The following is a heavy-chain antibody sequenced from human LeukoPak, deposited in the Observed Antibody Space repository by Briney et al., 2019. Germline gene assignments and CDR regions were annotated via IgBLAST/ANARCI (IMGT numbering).Heavy chain of an antibody. J-gene: IGHJ4*02. CDR3: ARDRANYYDSSNGDFDY. D-gene: IGHD3-22*01. V-gene: IGHV3-7*01. CDR2: IKQDGSEK. CDR1: GFTFSSYW. Sequence: GGSLRLSCAASGFTFSSYWMSWVRQAPGKGLEWVANIKQDGSEKYYVDSVKGRFTISRDNAKNSLYLQMNSLRAEDTAVYYCARDRANYYDSSNGDFDYWGQGTLVTVSS.